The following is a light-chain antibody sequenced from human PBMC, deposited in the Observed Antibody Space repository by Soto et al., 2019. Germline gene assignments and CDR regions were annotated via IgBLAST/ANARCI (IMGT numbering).Light chain of an antibody. Sequence: DIEMTQSPATLSSSVGDRGTLTCRASQNVSDYIAWYQQKPGKSPRLLIYDPSNWPTGTPYRFSGSGSGTAFTLTITSLEVEDFAIYYCQQRCSGPWTFGQGTKVDTK. V-gene: IGKV3-11*01. CDR1: QNVSDY. J-gene: IGKJ1*01. CDR3: QQRCSGPWT. CDR2: DPS.